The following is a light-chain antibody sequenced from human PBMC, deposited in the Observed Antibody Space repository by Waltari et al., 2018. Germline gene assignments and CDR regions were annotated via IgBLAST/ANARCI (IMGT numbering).Light chain of an antibody. Sequence: EIVMTQSPLSLPVTPGEPASISCWSNQSLLHSNGYNYLDWYLQKPGQSPQLLIYLGSNRASGVPDRLSGSGSGTDFTLKISRLEAEDIGVFYCMQALQTPITFGQGTKLEI. CDR3: MQALQTPIT. CDR2: LGS. V-gene: IGKV2-28*01. J-gene: IGKJ2*01. CDR1: QSLLHSNGYNY.